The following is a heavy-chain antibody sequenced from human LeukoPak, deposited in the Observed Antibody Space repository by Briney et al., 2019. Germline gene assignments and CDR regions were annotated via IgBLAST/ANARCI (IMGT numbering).Heavy chain of an antibody. Sequence: SVKVSCKASGYTFTSYVISWVRQAPGQGLEWMGRIIPILGIANYAQKFQGRVTITADKSTSTAYMELSSLRSGDTAVYYCARAVHGGFLYYFDSWGQGTLVTVSS. V-gene: IGHV1-69*04. CDR1: GYTFTSYV. CDR2: IIPILGIA. CDR3: ARAVHGGFLYYFDS. D-gene: IGHD3-3*01. J-gene: IGHJ4*02.